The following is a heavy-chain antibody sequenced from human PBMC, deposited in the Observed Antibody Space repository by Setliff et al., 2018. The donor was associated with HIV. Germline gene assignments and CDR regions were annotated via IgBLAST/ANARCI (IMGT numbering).Heavy chain of an antibody. CDR2: IKQDGSEK. V-gene: IGHV3-7*03. CDR3: ATDRGTY. CDR1: GFTFSDYW. D-gene: IGHD1-7*01. J-gene: IGHJ4*02. Sequence: GGSLRLSCAASGFTFSDYWMTWVRQAPGKGLEWVANIKQDGSEKYYVDSVKGRFTISRDNAKNSLYLQMNSLRAEDTAAYYCATDRGTYWGQGTLVTVSS.